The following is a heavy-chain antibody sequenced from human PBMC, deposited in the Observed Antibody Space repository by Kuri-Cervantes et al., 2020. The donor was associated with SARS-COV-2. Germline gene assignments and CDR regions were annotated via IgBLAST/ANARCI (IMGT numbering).Heavy chain of an antibody. J-gene: IGHJ6*03. Sequence: SVKVSCKASGGTFSSYTISWVRQAPGQGLEWMGRIIPILGIANYAQKFQGRVTITADESTSTAYMELSSLRSEDTAVYYCARGHYDFWSGYRYYYYMDVWGKGTTVTVSS. D-gene: IGHD3-3*01. CDR3: ARGHYDFWSGYRYYYYMDV. CDR2: IIPILGIA. V-gene: IGHV1-69*02. CDR1: GGTFSSYT.